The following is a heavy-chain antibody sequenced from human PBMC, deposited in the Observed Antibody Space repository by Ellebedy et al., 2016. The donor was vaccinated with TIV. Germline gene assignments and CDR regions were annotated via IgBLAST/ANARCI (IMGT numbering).Heavy chain of an antibody. J-gene: IGHJ6*02. D-gene: IGHD3-3*01. CDR1: GFTFSSYW. CDR2: IKQDGSEK. V-gene: IGHV3-7*01. Sequence: GGSLRLXXAASGFTFSSYWMSWVRQAPGKGLEWVANIKQDGSEKYYVDSVKGRFTISRDNAKNSLYLQMNSLRAEDTAVYYCARDFGVNYYYGMDVWGQGTTVTVSS. CDR3: ARDFGVNYYYGMDV.